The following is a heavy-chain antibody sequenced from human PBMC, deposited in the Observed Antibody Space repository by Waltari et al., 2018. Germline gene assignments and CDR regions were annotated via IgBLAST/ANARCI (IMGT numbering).Heavy chain of an antibody. J-gene: IGHJ6*02. CDR1: GGSFSGYY. Sequence: QVQLQQWGAGLLKPSETLSLTCAVYGGSFSGYYWSWIRQPPGKGLEWIGEINHSGSTNYNPSLKSRVTISVDTSKNQFSLKRSSVTAADTAVYYCARGGKQWLYPRGMDVWGQGTTVTVSS. V-gene: IGHV4-34*01. CDR3: ARGGKQWLYPRGMDV. CDR2: INHSGST. D-gene: IGHD6-19*01.